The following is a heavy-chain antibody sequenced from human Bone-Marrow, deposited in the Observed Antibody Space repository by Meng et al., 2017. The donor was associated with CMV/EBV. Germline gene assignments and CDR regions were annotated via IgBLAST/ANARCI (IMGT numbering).Heavy chain of an antibody. V-gene: IGHV4-39*07. CDR2: IYYSGST. Sequence: PETLSLTCTVSGGSISSSSYYWGWIRQPPGRGLEWIGSIYYSGSTYYNPSLKSRVIMSVDTSKNQFSLKVTSVTAADTAVYYCARRGYCTNISCPDWFDPWGQGTLVTVSS. CDR1: GGSISSSSYY. CDR3: ARRGYCTNISCPDWFDP. J-gene: IGHJ5*02. D-gene: IGHD2-2*01.